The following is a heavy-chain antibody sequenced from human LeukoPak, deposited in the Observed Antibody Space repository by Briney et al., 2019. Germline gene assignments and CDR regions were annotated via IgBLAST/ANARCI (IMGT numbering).Heavy chain of an antibody. Sequence: SEKVSCKASGGTFSSYAISWVRQAPGQGLEWMGGIIPIFGTANYAQKFQGRVTITTDESTSTAYMELSSLRSEDTAVYYCARERYSSSSWRTDAFDIWGQGTMVTVSS. J-gene: IGHJ3*02. V-gene: IGHV1-69*05. CDR1: GGTFSSYA. CDR2: IIPIFGTA. D-gene: IGHD6-6*01. CDR3: ARERYSSSSWRTDAFDI.